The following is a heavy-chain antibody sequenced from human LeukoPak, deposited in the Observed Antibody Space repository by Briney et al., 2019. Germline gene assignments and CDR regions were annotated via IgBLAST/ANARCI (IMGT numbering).Heavy chain of an antibody. CDR2: IYYSGST. V-gene: IGHV4-59*01. Sequence: SETLSLTCTVSGGSLSSYYWSWIRQPPGKGLEWIGYIYYSGSTNYNPSLKSRVTISVDTSKNQFSLKLSSMTAADTAVYYCARVGDGYSFDYWGQGTLVTVSS. D-gene: IGHD5-24*01. J-gene: IGHJ4*02. CDR1: GGSLSSYY. CDR3: ARVGDGYSFDY.